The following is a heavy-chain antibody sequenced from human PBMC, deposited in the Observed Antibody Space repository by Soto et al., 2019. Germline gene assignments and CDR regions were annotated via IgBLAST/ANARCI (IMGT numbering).Heavy chain of an antibody. V-gene: IGHV1-2*02. CDR2: INPNSGGT. J-gene: IGHJ6*02. CDR3: ARDSSSSPDYYYFYGMDV. Sequence: ASVKVSCKASGYTFTDFYIHWVRQAPGQGIEWMGWINPNSGGTNYAQKFQGRVTMTRDRSITTVYMELSRLRSDDTAVYYCARDSSSSPDYYYFYGMDVWGQGTTVTVSS. D-gene: IGHD6-6*01. CDR1: GYTFTDFY.